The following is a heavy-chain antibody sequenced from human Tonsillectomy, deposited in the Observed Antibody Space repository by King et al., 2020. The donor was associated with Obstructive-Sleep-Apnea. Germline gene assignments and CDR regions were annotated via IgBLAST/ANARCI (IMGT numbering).Heavy chain of an antibody. D-gene: IGHD3-10*01. V-gene: IGHV1-18*01. J-gene: IGHJ5*02. CDR2: ISAYNGNT. Sequence: QLVQSGAEVKKPGASVKVSCKASGYTFSNYGISWVRQAPGPGLEWMGWISAYNGNTNYAQKLQGRVTMTNDTSTSTAYMELRSLRSDDTAVYYCARDQEYYGPGSYSYLDLWGQGTLVTVSS. CDR1: GYTFSNYG. CDR3: ARDQEYYGPGSYSYLDL.